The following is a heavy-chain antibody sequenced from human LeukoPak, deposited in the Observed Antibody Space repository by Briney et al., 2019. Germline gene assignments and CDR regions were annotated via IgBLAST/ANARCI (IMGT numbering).Heavy chain of an antibody. V-gene: IGHV3-66*01. D-gene: IGHD6-19*01. J-gene: IGHJ4*02. CDR3: ARDGAVADLDY. CDR1: GFTVSSNY. Sequence: GGFLRLSCAASGFTVSSNYTSWVRQAPGKGLEWVSVIYSGGNTYYADSVVGRFTISRDNSKNTLYLQMNSLRAEDTAVYYCARDGAVADLDYWGQGTLVTVSS. CDR2: IYSGGNT.